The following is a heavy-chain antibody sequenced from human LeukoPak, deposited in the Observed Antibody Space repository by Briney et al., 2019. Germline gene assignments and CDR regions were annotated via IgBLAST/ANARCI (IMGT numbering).Heavy chain of an antibody. Sequence: SETLSLTCTVSGGSISSGDYYWSWIRQPPGKGLEWIGYIYYSGSTYYNPSLKSRVTISVDTSKNQFSLKLSSVTAADTAVYYCARGQFLVPFDLWGQGTLVTVSS. J-gene: IGHJ5*02. V-gene: IGHV4-30-4*01. D-gene: IGHD3-3*01. CDR1: GGSISSGDYY. CDR3: ARGQFLVPFDL. CDR2: IYYSGST.